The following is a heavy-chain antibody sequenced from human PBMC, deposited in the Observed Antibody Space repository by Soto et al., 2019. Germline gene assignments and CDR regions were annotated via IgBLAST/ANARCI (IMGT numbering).Heavy chain of an antibody. D-gene: IGHD4-17*01. CDR1: GYTFTSYA. V-gene: IGHV1-3*05. CDR2: INAGNGNT. J-gene: IGHJ4*02. CDR3: VSESYGGEFDY. Sequence: QVQPVQSGAEEKKPGSSVKVSCRASGYTFTSYAMHWVRQAPGQRLEWMGWINAGNGNTKYSQKFQGRVTITRDTSASTAYMELSSLRSEDTAVYYCVSESYGGEFDYWGQGTLVTVSS.